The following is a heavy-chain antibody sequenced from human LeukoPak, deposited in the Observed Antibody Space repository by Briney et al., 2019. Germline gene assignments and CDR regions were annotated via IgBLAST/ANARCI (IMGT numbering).Heavy chain of an antibody. CDR1: GFTFNRYA. CDR2: ISGSGGST. CDR3: AKRDGYCSSTSCLYYYYMDV. D-gene: IGHD2-2*01. Sequence: GGSLRLSCAASGFTFNRYAMSWVRQAPGKGLEWVSGISGSGGSTYYADSVKGRFTISRDNSKNTLYLQMNSLRAEDTAVYYCAKRDGYCSSTSCLYYYYMDVWGKGTTVTVSS. J-gene: IGHJ6*03. V-gene: IGHV3-23*01.